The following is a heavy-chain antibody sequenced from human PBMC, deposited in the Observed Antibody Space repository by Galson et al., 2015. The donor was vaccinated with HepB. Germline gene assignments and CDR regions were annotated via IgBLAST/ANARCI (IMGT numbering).Heavy chain of an antibody. CDR2: IWYDGSNK. V-gene: IGHV3-33*08. D-gene: IGHD3-10*01. CDR1: GFTFSSYG. J-gene: IGHJ3*02. Sequence: SLRLSCAASGFTFSSYGMHWVRQAPGKGLEWVAVIWYDGSNKYYADSVKGRFTISRDNSKNTLYLQMNSLRAEDTAVYYCARERRVRYYGSGSSPAGVAFDIWGQGTMVTVSS. CDR3: ARERRVRYYGSGSSPAGVAFDI.